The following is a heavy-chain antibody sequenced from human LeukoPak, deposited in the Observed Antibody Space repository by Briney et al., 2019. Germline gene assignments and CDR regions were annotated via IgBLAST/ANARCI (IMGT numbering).Heavy chain of an antibody. J-gene: IGHJ6*02. CDR1: GYTFTSYG. CDR2: ISAYSGNT. V-gene: IGHV1-18*01. Sequence: ASVKVSCKAAGYTFTSYGIRWVRQAPGQGLEWMGWISAYSGNTNYAQKLQGRVTMTTDTSTSTAYMELRSLRSDDTAVYYCAREAGCSSTSCYAGNVYYYYYGMDVWGQGTTVTVSS. CDR3: AREAGCSSTSCYAGNVYYYYYGMDV. D-gene: IGHD2-2*01.